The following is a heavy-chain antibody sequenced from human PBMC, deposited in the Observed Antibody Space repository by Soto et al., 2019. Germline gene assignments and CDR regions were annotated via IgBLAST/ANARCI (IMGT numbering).Heavy chain of an antibody. V-gene: IGHV4-30-4*01. Sequence: QVQLQESGPGLVKPSQTLSLTCTVSGGSISTVDYWWSWIRQSPDMGLEWIGHIYDGGRTYNNPSLESRVTMSSDPSNSQHSLTLSSVSAADTAVYYCARGPSGDKVDAWGQGTLVTVSS. CDR3: ARGPSGDKVDA. D-gene: IGHD7-27*01. J-gene: IGHJ5*02. CDR2: IYDGGRT. CDR1: GGSISTVDYW.